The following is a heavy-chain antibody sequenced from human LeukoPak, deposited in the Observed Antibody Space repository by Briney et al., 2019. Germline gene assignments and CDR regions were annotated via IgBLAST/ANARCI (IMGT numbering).Heavy chain of an antibody. J-gene: IGHJ4*02. V-gene: IGHV4-59*08. Sequence: SETLSLTCTVSGGSIGSYYWSWIRQPPGKGLEWIGYIYYSGSTNYNPSLKSRVTISVDTSKNQFSLKLSSVTAADTAVYYCARGGDSGTYLRGYYFDYWGQGTLVTVSS. D-gene: IGHD1-26*01. CDR1: GGSIGSYY. CDR3: ARGGDSGTYLRGYYFDY. CDR2: IYYSGST.